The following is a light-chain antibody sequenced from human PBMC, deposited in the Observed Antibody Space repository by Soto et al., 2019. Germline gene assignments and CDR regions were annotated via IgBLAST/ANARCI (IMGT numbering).Light chain of an antibody. V-gene: IGKV1-27*01. CDR2: GPS. Sequence: DIQMTQSPSSLSASVGDTVTITCRASQDISNYLAWFQQKPGEAPKLLIYGPSTLESGVPSRFGGGKSGTDFTLTISGLQPEDVAIYYCQKYNSLPFTFGPGTKVEIQ. CDR3: QKYNSLPFT. J-gene: IGKJ3*01. CDR1: QDISNY.